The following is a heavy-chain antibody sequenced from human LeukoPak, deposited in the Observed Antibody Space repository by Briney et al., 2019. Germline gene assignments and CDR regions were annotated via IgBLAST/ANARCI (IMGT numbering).Heavy chain of an antibody. J-gene: IGHJ4*02. Sequence: PGGSLRLSCAASGFTLSSYAMSWVRQAPGKGLEWVANIKKDGSEKYYVDSVKGRFTISRDSAKTSLYLQMISLRAEDTAVYYCARHLSGVTGYTYGRGIDYWGQGTLVTVSS. CDR3: ARHLSGVTGYTYGRGIDY. V-gene: IGHV3-7*01. CDR2: IKKDGSEK. CDR1: GFTLSSYA. D-gene: IGHD5-18*01.